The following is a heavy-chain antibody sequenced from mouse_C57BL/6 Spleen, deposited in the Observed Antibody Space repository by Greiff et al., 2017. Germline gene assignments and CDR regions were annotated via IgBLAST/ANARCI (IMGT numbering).Heavy chain of an antibody. CDR3: TTGDGYAMDY. Sequence: EVKLQQSGAELVRPGASVKLSCTASGFNIKDDYMHWVKQRPEQGLEWIGWIDPEKGDTEYASKFQGKATITADTSSNTAYLHLSSLTSEDTAVYYCTTGDGYAMDYWGQGTSVTVSS. V-gene: IGHV14-4*01. CDR2: IDPEKGDT. CDR1: GFNIKDDY. J-gene: IGHJ4*01.